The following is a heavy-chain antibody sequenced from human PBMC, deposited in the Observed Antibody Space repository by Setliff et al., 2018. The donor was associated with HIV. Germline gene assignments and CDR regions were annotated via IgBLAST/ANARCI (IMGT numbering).Heavy chain of an antibody. V-gene: IGHV4-39*07. CDR3: ARDNSYYYGSGSHYWYGMDV. Sequence: SETLSLTCSVSGASISSNSYYWGWIRQPPGKGLEWVGSIYYNGNTFYNQSLQSRVTISLDTSKNQFSLELRSVTAADTALYYCARDNSYYYGSGSHYWYGMDVWGQGTTVTVSS. D-gene: IGHD3-10*01. J-gene: IGHJ6*01. CDR1: GASISSNSYY. CDR2: IYYNGNT.